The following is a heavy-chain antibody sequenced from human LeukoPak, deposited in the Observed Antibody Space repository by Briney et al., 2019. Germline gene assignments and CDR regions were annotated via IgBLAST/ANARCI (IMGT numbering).Heavy chain of an antibody. CDR3: AREDSSGRHDAFDI. CDR2: IYTSGST. Sequence: PSQTLSLTCTVSGGSISSGSYYWSWIRQPAGKGLEWIGRIYTSGSTNYNPSLKSRVTISVDTSKNQFSLKLSSVTAADTAVYYCAREDSSGRHDAFDIWGQGTMVTVSS. J-gene: IGHJ3*02. CDR1: GGSISSGSYY. D-gene: IGHD6-19*01. V-gene: IGHV4-61*02.